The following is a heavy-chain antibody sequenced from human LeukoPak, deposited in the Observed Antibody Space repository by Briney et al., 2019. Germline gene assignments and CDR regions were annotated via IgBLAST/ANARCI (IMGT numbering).Heavy chain of an antibody. CDR2: IYYSGST. Sequence: PSETLSLTCTVSGGSISSYYWSWVRQPPGKGLEWIGYIYYSGSTNYNPSLKSRVTISVDTSKNQFSLKLSSVTAADTAVYYCASHSDYDSSGYSSWGQGTLVTVSS. CDR3: ASHSDYDSSGYSS. V-gene: IGHV4-59*01. J-gene: IGHJ5*02. D-gene: IGHD3-22*01. CDR1: GGSISSYY.